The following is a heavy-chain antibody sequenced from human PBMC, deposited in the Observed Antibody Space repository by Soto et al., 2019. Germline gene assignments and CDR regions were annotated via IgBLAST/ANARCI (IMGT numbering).Heavy chain of an antibody. V-gene: IGHV3-21*01. CDR1: GFTFSNYT. D-gene: IGHD6-19*01. Sequence: GGALLLSCAASGFTFSNYTINWVRRAPGKWLEWVSSISRSIRNIYYADSVKGRFTISRDNAKDALYLHMNSLRAGDTAVYYCARDLKVAGTNSFYYYGMDVWGQGITVSVSS. J-gene: IGHJ6*02. CDR2: ISRSIRNI. CDR3: ARDLKVAGTNSFYYYGMDV.